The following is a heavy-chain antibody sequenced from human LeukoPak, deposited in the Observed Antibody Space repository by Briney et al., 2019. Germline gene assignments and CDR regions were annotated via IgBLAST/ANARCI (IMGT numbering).Heavy chain of an antibody. J-gene: IGHJ6*02. V-gene: IGHV3-30*18. CDR1: GFTFSSYG. CDR2: ISYDGSNK. Sequence: GGSLRLSCAASGFTFSSYGMHWVRQAPGKGLEWVAVISYDGSNKYYADSVKGRFTISRDNSKNTLYLQMNSLRAEDTAVYYCAKRRVAARPGYYYGMDVWGQGTTVTVSS. D-gene: IGHD6-6*01. CDR3: AKRRVAARPGYYYGMDV.